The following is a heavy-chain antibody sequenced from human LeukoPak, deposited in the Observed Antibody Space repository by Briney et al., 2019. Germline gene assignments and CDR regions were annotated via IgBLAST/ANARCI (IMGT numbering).Heavy chain of an antibody. J-gene: IGHJ6*02. CDR1: GFTFSRFP. V-gene: IGHV3-30-3*01. Sequence: GRSLRLSCAASGFTFSRFPMHWVRQAPGKGLEWVAVISDDETNKFYADSVKGRFTISRDNSKNTLYLQMNSLRAEDTAVYYCAKGIGYGDIYYYYGMDVWGQGTTVTVSS. CDR3: AKGIGYGDIYYYYGMDV. CDR2: ISDDETNK. D-gene: IGHD4-17*01.